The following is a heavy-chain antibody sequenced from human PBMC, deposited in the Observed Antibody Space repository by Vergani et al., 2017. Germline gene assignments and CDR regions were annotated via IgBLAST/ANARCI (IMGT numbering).Heavy chain of an antibody. CDR2: IRSKANSYAT. J-gene: IGHJ3*02. CDR1: GFTFSGSA. V-gene: IGHV3-73*02. Sequence: EVQLVESGGGLVQPGGSLKLSCAASGFTFSGSAMHWVRQASGKGLEWVGRIRSKANSYATAYAASVKGRFTIPRDDSKNTAYLQMNSLKTEDTAVYYCTRSPVIGLDAFDIWGQGTMVTVSS. CDR3: TRSPVIGLDAFDI. D-gene: IGHD2/OR15-2a*01.